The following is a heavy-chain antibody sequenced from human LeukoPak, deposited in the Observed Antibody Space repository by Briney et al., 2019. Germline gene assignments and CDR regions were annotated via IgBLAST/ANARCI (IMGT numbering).Heavy chain of an antibody. CDR1: GGSITSYY. J-gene: IGHJ4*02. Sequence: SETLSLTCTVSGGSITSYYWSWIRQPPGKGLEWIGYIFYSGSTNYNPSLKSRVTISVDTSKNQFSLKLSSVTAADTAVYYCARDTYDSSGYSFDYWGQGTLVTVSS. V-gene: IGHV4-59*01. CDR2: IFYSGST. CDR3: ARDTYDSSGYSFDY. D-gene: IGHD3-22*01.